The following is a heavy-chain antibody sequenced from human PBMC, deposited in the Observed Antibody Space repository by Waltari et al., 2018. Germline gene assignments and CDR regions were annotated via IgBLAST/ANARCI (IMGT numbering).Heavy chain of an antibody. V-gene: IGHV1-69*12. CDR2: ITPFFGTT. CDR1: GGPFSTYG. Sequence: QVQLVQSGAEVRKPGSSVKFSCQASGGPFSTYGFTWVRQVPGQGLEGMGGITPFFGTTDYAQRFQDRLSITADESTSTLYMELGSLRSEDTGVYYCARGEYDFAWGCSWDVWGKGTTVTVSS. D-gene: IGHD3-3*01. CDR3: ARGEYDFAWGCSWDV. J-gene: IGHJ6*04.